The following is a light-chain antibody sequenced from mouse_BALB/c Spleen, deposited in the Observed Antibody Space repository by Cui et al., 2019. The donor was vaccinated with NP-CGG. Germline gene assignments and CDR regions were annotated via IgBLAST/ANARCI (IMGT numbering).Light chain of an antibody. Sequence: AFVTQESALTTSPGETVTLTCRSSTGAVTTNNYANWVQEKPDHLFTGLIGGTNNRVPGVPARFSGSLIGDKAALTITGAQTEDEAIYFCALWYSNHWVFGGGTKLTVL. CDR1: TGAVTTNNY. V-gene: IGLV1*01. CDR2: GTN. J-gene: IGLJ1*01. CDR3: ALWYSNHWV.